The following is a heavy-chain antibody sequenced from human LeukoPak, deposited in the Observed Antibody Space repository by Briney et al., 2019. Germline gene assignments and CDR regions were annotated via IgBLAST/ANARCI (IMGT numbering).Heavy chain of an antibody. CDR3: AREGFDCSGGSCGLELDY. CDR2: IVVGSGNT. J-gene: IGHJ4*02. V-gene: IGHV1-58*02. Sequence: TSVKVSCKASGFTFTSSAMQWVRQARGQRLEWIGWIVVGSGNTNYAQKFQERVTITRDMSTSTAYMELSSLRSEDTAVYYCAREGFDCSGGSCGLELDYWGRGTLVTVSS. CDR1: GFTFTSSA. D-gene: IGHD2-15*01.